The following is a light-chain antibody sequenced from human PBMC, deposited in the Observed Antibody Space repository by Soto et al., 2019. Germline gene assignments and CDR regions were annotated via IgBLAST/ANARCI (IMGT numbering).Light chain of an antibody. CDR2: RNS. Sequence: QSVLTQSPSASGTPGQRVTISCSGSASTIGRNYVYWYQQLPGTAPKLLIYRNSQRPSGVPDRFSGSKSGTSASLAISGLRSEDEADYYCAARDDKLSGLYVFGAGTKVTV. V-gene: IGLV1-47*01. CDR3: AARDDKLSGLYV. CDR1: ASTIGRNY. J-gene: IGLJ1*01.